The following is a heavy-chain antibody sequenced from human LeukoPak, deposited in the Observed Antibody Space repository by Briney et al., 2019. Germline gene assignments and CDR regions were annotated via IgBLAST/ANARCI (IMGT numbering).Heavy chain of an antibody. V-gene: IGHV4-31*03. J-gene: IGHJ5*02. Sequence: PSETLSLTCTVSGGSISSGGYYWSWIRQHPGKGLEWIGYIYYSGSTYYNPSLKSRVTMSVDTSKNQFSLKLSSVTAADTAVYYCARDFGYYDFWSGPRGIDPWGQGTLVTVSS. D-gene: IGHD3-3*01. CDR2: IYYSGST. CDR1: GGSISSGGYY. CDR3: ARDFGYYDFWSGPRGIDP.